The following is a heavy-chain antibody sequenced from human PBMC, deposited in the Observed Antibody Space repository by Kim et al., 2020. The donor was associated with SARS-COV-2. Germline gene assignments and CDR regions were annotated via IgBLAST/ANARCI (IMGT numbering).Heavy chain of an antibody. J-gene: IGHJ4*02. D-gene: IGHD4-17*01. Sequence: NPSLTRRVTISVDTPKNQFSLKLRSVPAADTAVYYCARRSDYGDSVDYWGQGTLVTVSS. V-gene: IGHV4-39*01. CDR3: ARRSDYGDSVDY.